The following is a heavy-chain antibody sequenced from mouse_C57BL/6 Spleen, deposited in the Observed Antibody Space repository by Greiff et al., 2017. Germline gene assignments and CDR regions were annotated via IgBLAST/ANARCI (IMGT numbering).Heavy chain of an antibody. CDR3: ARGNWAVDY. D-gene: IGHD4-1*01. CDR1: GFTFSTYA. J-gene: IGHJ2*01. V-gene: IGHV5-4*01. Sequence: EVQRVESGGGLVKPGGSLKLSCAASGFTFSTYAMSWVRQTPEKRLEWVATISDGGTYTYYPDNVKGRFTISRDNAKNNLYLQMSHLKSEDTAMYYGARGNWAVDYWGQGTTLTVSS. CDR2: ISDGGTYT.